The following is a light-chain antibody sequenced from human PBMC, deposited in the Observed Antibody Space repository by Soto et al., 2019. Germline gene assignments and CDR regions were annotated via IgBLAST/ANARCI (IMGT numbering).Light chain of an antibody. CDR2: DAS. CDR1: QDIRKF. Sequence: DIQMTQSPSSLSAFVGDRVTITCQASQDIRKFLNWYQQRPGKAPKLLIYDASNLETGVPSRFSGSGFGTDFTFTISSLQPEDIATYYWQQYDNLPLAFGGGTKVEIK. J-gene: IGKJ4*01. CDR3: QQYDNLPLA. V-gene: IGKV1-33*01.